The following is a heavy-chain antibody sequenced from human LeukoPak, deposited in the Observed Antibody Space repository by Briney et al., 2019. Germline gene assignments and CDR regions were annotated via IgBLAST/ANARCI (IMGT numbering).Heavy chain of an antibody. CDR2: INPNNGGT. V-gene: IGHV1-2*02. J-gene: IGHJ4*02. CDR3: ARDGLNDYVWGSYRYHDY. CDR1: GYTFSGHC. D-gene: IGHD3-16*02. Sequence: GASVKVSCKASGYTFSGHCIHWVRQAPGQGLEWMGWINPNNGGTNYAQKFQGRVTMTSDTSISTAYMEVSRLRSADTAVYYCARDGLNDYVWGSYRYHDYWGQGTLVTVSS.